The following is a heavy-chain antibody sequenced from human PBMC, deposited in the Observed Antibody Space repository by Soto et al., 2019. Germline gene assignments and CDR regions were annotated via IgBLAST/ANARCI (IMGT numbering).Heavy chain of an antibody. Sequence: PSETLSLTCAVYGGSFSGYYWSWIRQPPGKGLEWIGEISHSGSTNYNPSLKSRATISVDTSKNQFSLKLSSVTAADTAVYYCARTHLRFLEWAYYYYGMDVWGQGTTVTVSS. CDR1: GGSFSGYY. CDR2: ISHSGST. J-gene: IGHJ6*02. CDR3: ARTHLRFLEWAYYYYGMDV. V-gene: IGHV4-34*01. D-gene: IGHD3-3*01.